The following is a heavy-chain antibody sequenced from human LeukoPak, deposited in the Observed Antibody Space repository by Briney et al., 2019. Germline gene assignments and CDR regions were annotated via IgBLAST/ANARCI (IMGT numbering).Heavy chain of an antibody. CDR2: IYNRGST. V-gene: IGHV4-59*08. D-gene: IGHD3-16*01. CDR1: GGSISSYY. CDR3: ARRNILPEGEAFDI. Sequence: SETLSLTCAVSGGSISSYYWTWIRQPPGKGLEWIGYIYNRGSTNYNPSLRSGVIISVDASKNQLSLKLDSVPAADTAVYYCARRNILPEGEAFDIWGQGTLVTVSS. J-gene: IGHJ3*02.